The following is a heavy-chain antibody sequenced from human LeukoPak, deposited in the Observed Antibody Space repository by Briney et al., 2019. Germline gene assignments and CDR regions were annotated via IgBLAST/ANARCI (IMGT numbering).Heavy chain of an antibody. CDR3: ARDQSRDIRVDFDY. V-gene: IGHV1-3*01. CDR1: GYNFFKYA. CDR2: IDGGNGDT. D-gene: IGHD5-24*01. J-gene: IGHJ4*02. Sequence: ASVKVSCKTSGYNFFKYAIHWVRQAPGQRFEWMGWIDGGNGDTRFSQKFQDRVSFTRDTFATTVYMELTSLRSEDRAVYYCARDQSRDIRVDFDYWGQGTLVIVSS.